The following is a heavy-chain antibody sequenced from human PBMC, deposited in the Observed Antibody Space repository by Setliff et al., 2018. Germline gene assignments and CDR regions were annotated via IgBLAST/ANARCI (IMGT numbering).Heavy chain of an antibody. D-gene: IGHD5-18*01. V-gene: IGHV4-59*01. CDR3: ARDRTAYSYGLDV. J-gene: IGHJ6*02. Sequence: SETLSLTCTVSGGSISPYFWSWIRQPPGKGPEWIGYIYHNGNTNFNPSLKTRVSMSVDTSKNQIALNLKSVTAADTAVYYCARDRTAYSYGLDVWGQGTTVTVS. CDR1: GGSISPYF. CDR2: IYHNGNT.